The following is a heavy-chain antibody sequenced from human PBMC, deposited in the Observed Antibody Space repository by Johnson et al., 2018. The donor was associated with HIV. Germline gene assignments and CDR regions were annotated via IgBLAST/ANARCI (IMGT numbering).Heavy chain of an antibody. Sequence: VQLVESGGGVVRPGGSLRLSCAASGFTFDDYDMTWVRQAPGKGLAWVSGINWNGGSTGYADSVKGRFTISRDNAKNPLYLQMSSLRAGDTTLYYCAKGGVLRVSNPDAFDIWGQGTMVTFSS. CDR2: INWNGGST. CDR1: GFTFDDYD. CDR3: AKGGVLRVSNPDAFDI. D-gene: IGHD2-8*01. V-gene: IGHV3-20*04. J-gene: IGHJ3*02.